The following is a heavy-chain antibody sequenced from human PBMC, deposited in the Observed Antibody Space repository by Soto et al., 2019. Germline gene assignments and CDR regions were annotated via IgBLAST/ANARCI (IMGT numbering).Heavy chain of an antibody. CDR1: GYSFSTYG. V-gene: IGHV1-18*04. Sequence: VKVSCKASGYSFSTYGISWVRQAPGQGLEWMGWISASGDTNYAQKLQGRVTVTADTSTSTAYMELRSLTSDDTAVYYCVRSGYLNRDFDFWGQGTLVTVSS. CDR3: VRSGYLNRDFDF. D-gene: IGHD3-22*01. J-gene: IGHJ4*02. CDR2: ISASGDT.